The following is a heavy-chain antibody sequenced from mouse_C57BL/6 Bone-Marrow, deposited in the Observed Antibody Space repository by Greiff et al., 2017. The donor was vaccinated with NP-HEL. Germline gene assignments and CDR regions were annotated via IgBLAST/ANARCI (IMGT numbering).Heavy chain of an antibody. CDR2: IDPENGDT. CDR1: GFNIKDDY. CDR3: TTRAYYDYDGWYFDV. J-gene: IGHJ1*03. Sequence: EVQLQQSGAELVRPGASVKLSCTASGFNIKDDYMHWVKQRPEQGLEWIGWIDPENGDTEYASKFPGKATITADTSSNTAYLQLSSLTSEDTAVYYCTTRAYYDYDGWYFDVWGTGTTVTVSS. D-gene: IGHD2-4*01. V-gene: IGHV14-4*01.